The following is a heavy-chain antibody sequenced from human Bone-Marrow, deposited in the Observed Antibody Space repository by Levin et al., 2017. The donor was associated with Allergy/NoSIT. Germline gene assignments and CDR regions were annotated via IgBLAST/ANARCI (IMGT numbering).Heavy chain of an antibody. V-gene: IGHV4-38-2*02. CDR1: GYSISSDYY. J-gene: IGHJ6*03. CDR3: AREYYMDV. Sequence: SETLSLTCAVSGYSISSDYYWGSIRQPPGTGLEWLGNIYETGSTKYNPSLKSRVTISVDTSKNQFSLQLNSVTAADTAVYFCAREYYMDVWGKGTTVTVSS. CDR2: IYETGST.